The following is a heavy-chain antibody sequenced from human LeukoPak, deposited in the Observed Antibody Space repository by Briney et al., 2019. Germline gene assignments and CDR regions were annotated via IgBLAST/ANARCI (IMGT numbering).Heavy chain of an antibody. Sequence: PGGSLRLSCAASGFSFTSFVMTWVRQAPGKGLEWVSAIGGTAPYYADSVKGRFTVSRDNSKSTVYLHMGGLRVDDSAVYFCAKDLTGHGDVPDYWGQGTLVTVSS. D-gene: IGHD4-17*01. J-gene: IGHJ4*02. CDR2: IGGTAP. V-gene: IGHV3-23*01. CDR1: GFSFTSFV. CDR3: AKDLTGHGDVPDY.